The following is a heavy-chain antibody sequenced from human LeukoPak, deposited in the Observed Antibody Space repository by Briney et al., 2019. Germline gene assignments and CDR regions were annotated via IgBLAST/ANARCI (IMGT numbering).Heavy chain of an antibody. J-gene: IGHJ6*02. CDR3: ARENKTNTEEYFWSGYYTFRGELRYYYYGMDV. D-gene: IGHD3-3*01. CDR1: GFTFSSYW. Sequence: GGSLRLSCAASGFTFSSYWMSWVRQAPGKGLEWVANIKQDGSEKYYVDSVKGRFTISRDNAKNSLYLQMNSLRAEDTAVYYCARENKTNTEEYFWSGYYTFRGELRYYYYGMDVWGQGTTVTVSS. CDR2: IKQDGSEK. V-gene: IGHV3-7*01.